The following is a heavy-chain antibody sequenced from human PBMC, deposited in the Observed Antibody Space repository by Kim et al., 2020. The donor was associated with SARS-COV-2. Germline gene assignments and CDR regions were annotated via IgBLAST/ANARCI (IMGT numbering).Heavy chain of an antibody. Sequence: GDSVKDRFTSSRDNAKNTLYLQMNSLRAEDTSVYYCVRRQLTSGWYYVDYWGQGTLVTVSS. D-gene: IGHD6-19*01. J-gene: IGHJ4*02. V-gene: IGHV3-74*01. CDR3: VRRQLTSGWYYVDY.